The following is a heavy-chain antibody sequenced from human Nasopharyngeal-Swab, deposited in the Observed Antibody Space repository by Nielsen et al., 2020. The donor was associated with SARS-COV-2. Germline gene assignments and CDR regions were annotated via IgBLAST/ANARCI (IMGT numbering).Heavy chain of an antibody. CDR2: INHSGST. CDR3: ASTPGDEYYYYYYMDV. J-gene: IGHJ6*03. Sequence: SQTLSLTCAVYAGSFSGYYWSWIRQPPGKGLEWIGEINHSGSTNYNPSLKSRVTISVDTSKNQFSLKLSSVTTADTAVYYCASTPGDEYYYYYYMDVWGKGTTVTVSS. CDR1: AGSFSGYY. D-gene: IGHD3-10*01. V-gene: IGHV4-34*01.